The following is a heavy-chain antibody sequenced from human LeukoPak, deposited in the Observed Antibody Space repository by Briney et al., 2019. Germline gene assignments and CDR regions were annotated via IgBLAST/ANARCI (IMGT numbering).Heavy chain of an antibody. CDR3: ASSSLESMVTAY. D-gene: IGHD5-18*01. Sequence: ASVKVSCKASGYTFTSYYMHWVRQAPGRGLEWMGWINPNSGGTNYAQKFQGRVTMTRDTSISTAYMELSRLRSDDTAVYYCASSSLESMVTAYWGQGTLVTVSS. J-gene: IGHJ4*02. V-gene: IGHV1-2*02. CDR2: INPNSGGT. CDR1: GYTFTSYY.